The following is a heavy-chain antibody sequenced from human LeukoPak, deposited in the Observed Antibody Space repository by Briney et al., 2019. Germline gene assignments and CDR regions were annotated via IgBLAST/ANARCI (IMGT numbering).Heavy chain of an antibody. D-gene: IGHD2-2*01. Sequence: GGSLRLSCAASGFTFSSYSMNWVRQAPGKGLEWVSSISSSSSYIYYADSVKGRFTISRDNAKNSLYLQMNSLRAEDAAVYYCARDGIVVVPAAHYYYYGMDVWGHGTTVTVSS. CDR3: ARDGIVVVPAAHYYYYGMDV. V-gene: IGHV3-21*01. J-gene: IGHJ6*02. CDR1: GFTFSSYS. CDR2: ISSSSSYI.